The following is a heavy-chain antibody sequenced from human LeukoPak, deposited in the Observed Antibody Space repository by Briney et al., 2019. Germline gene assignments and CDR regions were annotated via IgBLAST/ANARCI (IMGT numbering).Heavy chain of an antibody. CDR3: ARENTLVRGTRNPFDY. V-gene: IGHV6-1*01. CDR2: TFYRSKWYY. Sequence: SQILSLTCAISGDSVSSNDAAWNWIRQSPSRGLEWLGRTFYRSKWYYDSAVSVKIRITINPDTSKNQFSLQLNSVTPEDTAVYYCARENTLVRGTRNPFDYWGRGTLVTVSS. D-gene: IGHD3-10*01. J-gene: IGHJ4*02. CDR1: GDSVSSNDAA.